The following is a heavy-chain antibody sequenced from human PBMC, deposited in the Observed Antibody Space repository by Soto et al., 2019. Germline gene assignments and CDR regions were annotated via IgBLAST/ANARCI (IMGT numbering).Heavy chain of an antibody. Sequence: SETLSLTCAVSGGSISSSNWWSWVRQPPGKGLEWIGEIYHSGSTNYNPSLKGRVTISVDKSKNQFSLKLSSVTAADTAVYYCASSNGRITMVRGVRYWFDPWGQGTLVTVS. J-gene: IGHJ5*02. CDR2: IYHSGST. V-gene: IGHV4-4*02. CDR1: GGSISSSNW. CDR3: ASSNGRITMVRGVRYWFDP. D-gene: IGHD3-10*01.